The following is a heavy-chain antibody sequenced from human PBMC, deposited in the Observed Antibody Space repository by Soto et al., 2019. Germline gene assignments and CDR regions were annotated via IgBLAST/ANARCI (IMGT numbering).Heavy chain of an antibody. J-gene: IGHJ6*02. CDR2: ISAYNGNT. D-gene: IGHD3-3*01. CDR1: GYTFTSYG. Sequence: ASVKVSCKASGYTFTSYGISWVRQAPGQGLEWMGWISAYNGNTNYAQKLQGRVTMTTDTSTSTAYMELRSLRSDDTAVYYCARGSQRYYDFWSGPSVKYYYYYGMDVWGQGTTVTVSS. V-gene: IGHV1-18*04. CDR3: ARGSQRYYDFWSGPSVKYYYYYGMDV.